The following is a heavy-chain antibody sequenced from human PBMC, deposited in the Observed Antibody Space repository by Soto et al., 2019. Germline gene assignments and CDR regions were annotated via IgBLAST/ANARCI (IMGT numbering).Heavy chain of an antibody. Sequence: EVQLLESGGALVQPGGSLRLSCTTSGFTFSTTGMLWLRQPPGKGLEWVSAIGPDPSNTKYTDSVKGRFIISRDNSKNTVFRHMTSLGAADTALYYCTTARHCSSDACPAAEWCQGSLITVSS. J-gene: IGHJ4*02. CDR2: IGPDPSNT. V-gene: IGHV3-23*01. CDR1: GFTFSTTG. D-gene: IGHD2-2*01. CDR3: TTARHCSSDACPAAE.